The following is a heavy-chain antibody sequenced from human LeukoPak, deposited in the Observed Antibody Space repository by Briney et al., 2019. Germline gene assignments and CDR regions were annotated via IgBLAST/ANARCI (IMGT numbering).Heavy chain of an antibody. CDR1: GFTFSSYA. J-gene: IGHJ4*02. V-gene: IGHV3-64D*06. CDR2: ISSNGGST. D-gene: IGHD3-10*01. Sequence: GGSLRLSCSASGFTFSSYAMHWVRQAPGKGLEYVSAISSNGGSTYYADSVKGRFTISRDNSKNTLCLQMSSLRAEDTAVYYCVTRQNYYGSGSSFDYWGQGTLVTVSS. CDR3: VTRQNYYGSGSSFDY.